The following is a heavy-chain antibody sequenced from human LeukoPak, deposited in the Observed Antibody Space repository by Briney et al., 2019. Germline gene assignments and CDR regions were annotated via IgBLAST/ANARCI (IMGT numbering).Heavy chain of an antibody. Sequence: GGSLRLSCAASGFTFSSYAMHWVRQAPGKGLEWVAVISYDGSNKYYADSVKGRFTISRDNSKNTLYLQMNSLRAEDTAVYYCARDYDYDSFGYWGQGTLVTVSS. V-gene: IGHV3-30-3*01. J-gene: IGHJ4*02. D-gene: IGHD3-16*01. CDR1: GFTFSSYA. CDR3: ARDYDYDSFGY. CDR2: ISYDGSNK.